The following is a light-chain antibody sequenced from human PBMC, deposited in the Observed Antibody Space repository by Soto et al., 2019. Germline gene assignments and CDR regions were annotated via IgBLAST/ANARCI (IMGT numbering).Light chain of an antibody. Sequence: DIQMTQSPSTLSASVRDTVTVTCRASQSVSGWLAWYQQKQGEAPKVLIYDASALQRGVPSRFRGSGSGTKFTLPIARLQPDDFETYYCQQYETFSGTFGPGTKVDIK. V-gene: IGKV1-5*01. CDR2: DAS. CDR3: QQYETFSGT. J-gene: IGKJ1*01. CDR1: QSVSGW.